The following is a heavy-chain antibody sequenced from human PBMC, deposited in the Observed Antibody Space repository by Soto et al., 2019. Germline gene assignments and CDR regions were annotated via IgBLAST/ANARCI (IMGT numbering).Heavy chain of an antibody. D-gene: IGHD3-10*01. V-gene: IGHV4-59*01. Sequence: SGTPSLTCTVSCGSIRSFYWSWVRQPPGEGLELIVYIYYSGSTNYNPSLKSRVTISVDTSKNQFSLKLSSVTAADTAVYYCARDLRYYYGSGRLDYYGMDVWGQGTTVTVSS. CDR2: IYYSGST. CDR3: ARDLRYYYGSGRLDYYGMDV. CDR1: CGSIRSFY. J-gene: IGHJ6*02.